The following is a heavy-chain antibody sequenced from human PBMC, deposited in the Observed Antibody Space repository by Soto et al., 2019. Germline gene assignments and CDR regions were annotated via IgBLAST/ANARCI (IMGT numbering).Heavy chain of an antibody. J-gene: IGHJ4*02. D-gene: IGHD3-16*02. CDR1: GFTFSSYA. CDR3: AKDRYDYVWGSYRPLDY. CDR2: ISGSGGST. V-gene: IGHV3-23*01. Sequence: PGGSLRLSCAASGFTFSSYAMSWVRQAPGKGLEWVSAISGSGGSTYYADSVKGRFTISRDNSKNTLYLQMNSLRAEDTAVYYCAKDRYDYVWGSYRPLDYWGQGTLVTVSS.